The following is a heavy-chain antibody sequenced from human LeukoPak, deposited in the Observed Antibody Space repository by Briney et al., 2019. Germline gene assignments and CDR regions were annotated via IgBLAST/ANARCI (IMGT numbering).Heavy chain of an antibody. J-gene: IGHJ4*02. CDR1: GFTFRRYA. V-gene: IGHV3-23*01. CDR2: ICGGGGST. CDR3: AKLRGDADYDILTAYYFDY. D-gene: IGHD3-9*01. Sequence: GGSLRLSCAAPGFTFRRYAMSWVRQAPGKGLEWGSAICGGGGSTYYADSVKGRFTISRGNSKNTLYLQMNSLRAEDTAVYYCAKLRGDADYDILTAYYFDYWGQGTLVTVSS.